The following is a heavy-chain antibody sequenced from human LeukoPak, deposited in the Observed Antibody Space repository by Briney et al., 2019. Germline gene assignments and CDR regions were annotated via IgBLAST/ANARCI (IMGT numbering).Heavy chain of an antibody. CDR2: ISGNNDNP. D-gene: IGHD2-2*01. Sequence: ASVKVSCKASGYTFSNFGISWVRQAPGQGLEWMGWISGNNDNPNYGQKFQGRHTVTTDSSTNTAYMELRNLRSDDTAVYYCARDGTSTDDYWGQGTLVTVSS. V-gene: IGHV1-18*01. CDR3: ARDGTSTDDY. CDR1: GYTFSNFG. J-gene: IGHJ4*02.